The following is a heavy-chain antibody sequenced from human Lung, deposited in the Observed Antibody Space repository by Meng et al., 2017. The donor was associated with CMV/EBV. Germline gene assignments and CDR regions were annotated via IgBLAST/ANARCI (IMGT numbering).Heavy chain of an antibody. CDR1: GGTFSSYA. CDR2: IIPMFGTK. CDR3: ARESLQSGCFDY. Sequence: SVXVSCNASGGTFSSYAISWVRQAPGQGLEWMGGIIPMFGTKSYAQKFQGRVTITTDESTSTAYMELSSLRSEDTAVDYCARESLQSGCFDYWGQGPLVTVSS. J-gene: IGHJ4*02. V-gene: IGHV1-69*05.